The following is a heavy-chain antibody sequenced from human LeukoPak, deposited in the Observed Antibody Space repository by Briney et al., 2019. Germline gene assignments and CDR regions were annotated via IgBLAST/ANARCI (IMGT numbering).Heavy chain of an antibody. CDR3: ARGGCMGDGYNWSDY. V-gene: IGHV1-2*02. Sequence: GASAKVSCKASGYTFTGYYMHWVRQAPGQGLEWMGWINPNSGGTNYAQKFQGRVTMTRDTSISTAYMELSRLRSDDTAVYYCARGGCMGDGYNWSDYWGQGTLVTVSS. CDR2: INPNSGGT. J-gene: IGHJ4*02. D-gene: IGHD5-24*01. CDR1: GYTFTGYY.